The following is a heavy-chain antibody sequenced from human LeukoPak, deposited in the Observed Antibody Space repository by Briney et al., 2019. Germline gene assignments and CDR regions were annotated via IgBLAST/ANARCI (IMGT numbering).Heavy chain of an antibody. D-gene: IGHD3-9*01. CDR1: GFTFSSYA. V-gene: IGHV3-64D*06. Sequence: GGSLRLSCSAFGFTFSSYAMHWVRQAPGKGLECVSVISSNGDSTYYADSVKGRFTISRDNSKNTLFLQMSSLRVEDTAVCYCVKAPAHYDILTALDYWGQGTLVTVSS. J-gene: IGHJ4*02. CDR3: VKAPAHYDILTALDY. CDR2: ISSNGDST.